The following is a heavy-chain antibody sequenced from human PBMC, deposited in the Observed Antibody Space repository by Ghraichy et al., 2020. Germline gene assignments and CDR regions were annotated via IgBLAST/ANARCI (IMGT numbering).Heavy chain of an antibody. CDR2: ISSSSSYI. Sequence: GGSLRLSCAASGFTFSSYSMNWVRQAPGKGLEWVSSISSSSSYIYYADSVKGRFTISRDNAKNSLYLQMNSLRAEDTAVYYCARDGGWYEVTAIYYYYGMDVWGQGTTVTVSS. CDR1: GFTFSSYS. D-gene: IGHD2-21*02. V-gene: IGHV3-21*01. J-gene: IGHJ6*02. CDR3: ARDGGWYEVTAIYYYYGMDV.